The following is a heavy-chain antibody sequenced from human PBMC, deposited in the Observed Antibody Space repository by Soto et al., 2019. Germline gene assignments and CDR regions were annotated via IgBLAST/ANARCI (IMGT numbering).Heavy chain of an antibody. D-gene: IGHD3-22*01. V-gene: IGHV5-10-1*01. CDR3: ARVPVYYDSSGYLFDY. CDR1: GYSFTSYW. J-gene: IGHJ4*02. CDR2: IDPSDSYT. Sequence: PGESLKISCKGSGYSFTSYWISWVRQMPGKGLEWMGRIDPSDSYTNYSPSFQGHVTISADKSISTAYLQWSSLKASDTAMYYCARVPVYYDSSGYLFDYWGQGTLVTVSS.